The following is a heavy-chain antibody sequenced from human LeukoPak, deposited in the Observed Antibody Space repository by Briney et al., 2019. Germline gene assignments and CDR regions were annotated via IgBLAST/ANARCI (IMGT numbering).Heavy chain of an antibody. J-gene: IGHJ5*02. CDR3: ARQRGPYDFWSGYLGSHWFDP. CDR1: GGSISSSSYY. D-gene: IGHD3-3*01. Sequence: SETLSLTCTVSGGSISSSSYYWGWIRQPPGKGLEWIGSIYYSGSTYYNPSLKSRVTISVDTSKNQFSLKLSSVTAADTAVYYCARQRGPYDFWSGYLGSHWFDPWGQGTLVTVSS. V-gene: IGHV4-39*01. CDR2: IYYSGST.